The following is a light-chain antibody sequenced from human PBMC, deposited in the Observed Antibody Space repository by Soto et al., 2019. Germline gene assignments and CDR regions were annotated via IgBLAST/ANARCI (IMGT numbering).Light chain of an antibody. J-gene: IGKJ1*01. CDR3: QEYNTYSWT. V-gene: IGKV1-5*03. CDR2: KAS. CDR1: QSISTW. Sequence: DIPMTQSPSTLSASVGDRVTITCRASQSISTWLAWYQQKPGKAPKLLIQKASSLESGVPSRFSGSGSGTEFTLTISSLQPDDFATYYCQEYNTYSWTFGQGTKVEL.